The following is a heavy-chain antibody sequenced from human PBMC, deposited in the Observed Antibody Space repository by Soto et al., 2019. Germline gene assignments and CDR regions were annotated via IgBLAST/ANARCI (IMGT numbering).Heavy chain of an antibody. D-gene: IGHD1-1*01. CDR2: FWYDDSDK. CDR3: VLGGWNQYFFVY. Sequence: PGGSLRLSCVVSGLTFTSYSMHWVRQAPGKGLEWVATFWYDDSDKTYADSVEGRFTISRNHARGTLVLQLDSLRVEDTAMYYCVLGGWNQYFFVYGGQEIPVTVS. J-gene: IGHJ4*02. V-gene: IGHV3-33*01. CDR1: GLTFTSYS.